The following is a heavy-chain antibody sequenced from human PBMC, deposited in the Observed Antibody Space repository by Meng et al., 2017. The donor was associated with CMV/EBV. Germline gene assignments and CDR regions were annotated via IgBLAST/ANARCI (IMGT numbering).Heavy chain of an antibody. CDR3: ARDRIAVAGTSGSFDY. CDR1: GFTFSSYA. J-gene: IGHJ4*02. CDR2: ISYDGSNK. V-gene: IGHV3-30*04. Sequence: GESLKISCAASGFTFSSYAMHWVRQAPGKGLEWVAVISYDGSNKYYADSVKGRFTISRDNSKNTLYLQMNSLRAEDTAVHYCARDRIAVAGTSGSFDYWGQGTLVTVSS. D-gene: IGHD6-19*01.